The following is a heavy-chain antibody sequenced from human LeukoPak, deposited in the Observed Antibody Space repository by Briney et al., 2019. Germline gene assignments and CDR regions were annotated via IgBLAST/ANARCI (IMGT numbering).Heavy chain of an antibody. CDR1: GGSISTYY. D-gene: IGHD6-6*01. V-gene: IGHV4-59*01. J-gene: IGHJ4*02. CDR3: ARTYSSSLVFDY. CDR2: FSYSEST. Sequence: ASETLSLTCAVSGGSISTYYWNWIRQPPGKGLEWIGYFSYSESTNHNPSLKGRVTISGDTSKNQFSLKLSSVTAADTAFYYCARTYSSSLVFDYWGQGTLVTVSS.